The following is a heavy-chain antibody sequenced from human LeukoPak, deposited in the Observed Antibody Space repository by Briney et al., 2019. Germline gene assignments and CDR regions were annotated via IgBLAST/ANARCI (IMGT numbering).Heavy chain of an antibody. CDR3: AGVDGGWFDP. D-gene: IGHD3-3*01. CDR2: VFHSGKT. CDR1: EYAITSGYY. J-gene: IGHJ5*02. Sequence: LETLSLTCAVSEYAITSGYYWSWIRQTPGKGLEWIGNVFHSGKTYYNSSLKSRITILVDTSANHFSLKLSSVTAADTAVYYCAGVDGGWFDPWGQGTLVTVSS. V-gene: IGHV4-38-2*01.